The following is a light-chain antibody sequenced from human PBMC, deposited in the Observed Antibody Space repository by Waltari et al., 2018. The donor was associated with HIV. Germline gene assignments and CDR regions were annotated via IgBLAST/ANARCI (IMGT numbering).Light chain of an antibody. Sequence: DIQMTQSPSSLSASVGDRVTITCRASQGISIYLAWYQQQPGKVPKLLIYKASTLHPGVPSRVSGSGSGTDFTLTISSLQPEDVSTYYCQNYNSAPLTFGPGTKVEIK. CDR2: KAS. V-gene: IGKV1-27*01. CDR1: QGISIY. CDR3: QNYNSAPLT. J-gene: IGKJ1*01.